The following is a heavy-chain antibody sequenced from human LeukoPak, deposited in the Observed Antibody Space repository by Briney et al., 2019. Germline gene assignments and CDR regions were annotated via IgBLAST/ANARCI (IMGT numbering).Heavy chain of an antibody. CDR1: GFPFNAYW. V-gene: IGHV3-7*03. J-gene: IGHJ4*02. Sequence: HPGGSLRLSCAASGFPFNAYWMTWVRQAPGKGLEWVANIRQDGDTKYYEDSVKGRFTISRDNAMNSLYLQMNSLRAEDTAIYYCARSLPYGTTWYGRSDFWGQGTLVTVSS. CDR2: IRQDGDTK. CDR3: ARSLPYGTTWYGRSDF. D-gene: IGHD6-13*01.